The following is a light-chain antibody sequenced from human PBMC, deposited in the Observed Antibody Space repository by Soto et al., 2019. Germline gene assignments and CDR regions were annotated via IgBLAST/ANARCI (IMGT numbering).Light chain of an antibody. CDR3: QQYDSSPRT. CDR1: QTVRNNY. J-gene: IGKJ1*01. CDR2: RTS. Sequence: EIVLTQSPGTLSLSPGERATLSCRASQTVRNNYLAWYQQKPGQAPRLLIYRTSNRATGIPDRFSGSGSGTDFTLTISRLEPEDFAVYWCQQYDSSPRTFGQGTKVDIK. V-gene: IGKV3-20*01.